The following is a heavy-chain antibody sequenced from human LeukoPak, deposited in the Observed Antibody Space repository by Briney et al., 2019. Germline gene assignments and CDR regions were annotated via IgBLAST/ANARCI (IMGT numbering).Heavy chain of an antibody. CDR1: GFTFSNYA. Sequence: PAGRSLRLSCAVSGFTFSNYAMNWVRHAPGQGLELVSIISGTSSVIVYADSVKCRFTISRDNSRNTVYLHMNSRRAEDTAVYYCAKRSIGGGHSQFDFWGQGTLVTVSS. J-gene: IGHJ4*02. CDR3: AKRSIGGGHSQFDF. D-gene: IGHD4-23*01. V-gene: IGHV3-23*01. CDR2: ISGTSSVI.